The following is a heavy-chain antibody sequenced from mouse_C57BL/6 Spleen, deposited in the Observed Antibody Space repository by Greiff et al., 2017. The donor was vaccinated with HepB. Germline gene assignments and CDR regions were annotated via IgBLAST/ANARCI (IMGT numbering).Heavy chain of an antibody. CDR1: GYTFTSYW. Sequence: VQLQQPGAELVKPGASVKLSCKASGYTFTSYWMHWVKQRPGQGLEWIGMIHPNSGSTNYNEKFKSKATLTVDKSSSTAYMQLSSLTSEDSAVYYCARSPYYYGKAHWYFDVWGTGTTVTVSS. CDR2: IHPNSGST. CDR3: ARSPYYYGKAHWYFDV. V-gene: IGHV1-64*01. J-gene: IGHJ1*03. D-gene: IGHD1-1*01.